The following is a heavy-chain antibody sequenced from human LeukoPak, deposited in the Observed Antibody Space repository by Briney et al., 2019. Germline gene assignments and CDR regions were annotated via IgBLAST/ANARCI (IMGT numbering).Heavy chain of an antibody. CDR1: GYTFTSYA. J-gene: IGHJ3*01. CDR3: ARGYLPNGRGGGDCYSF. D-gene: IGHD2-21*02. V-gene: IGHV1-46*01. CDR2: INPSGGST. Sequence: ASVKVSCKASGYTFTSYAMNWVRQAPGQGLEWMGIINPSGGSTSYAQKFQGRVTMTRDTSTSTVYMELSSLRSEDTAVYYCARGYLPNGRGGGDCYSFWGQGTMVTVSS.